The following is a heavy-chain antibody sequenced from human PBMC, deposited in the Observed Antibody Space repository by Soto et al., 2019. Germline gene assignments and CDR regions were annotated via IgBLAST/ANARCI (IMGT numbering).Heavy chain of an antibody. Sequence: KTSETLSLTCTVSGGSISSYYWSWIRQPPGKGLEWIGYIYYSGSTNYNPSLKSRVTISVDTSKNQFSLKLSSVTAADPAVYYCARDRGWGPGGFDYWGQGTLVTVSS. J-gene: IGHJ4*02. CDR1: GGSISSYY. D-gene: IGHD3-10*01. CDR3: ARDRGWGPGGFDY. V-gene: IGHV4-59*01. CDR2: IYYSGST.